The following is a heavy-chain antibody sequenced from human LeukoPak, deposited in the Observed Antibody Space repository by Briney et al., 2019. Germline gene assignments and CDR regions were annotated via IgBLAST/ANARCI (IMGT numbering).Heavy chain of an antibody. V-gene: IGHV3-23*01. Sequence: SGGSLRLSCAASGFTFSSYAMSWVRQAPGKGLEWVSAISGSGGSTYYADSVKGRFTISRDNSKNTLYLQMNSLRAEDTAVYYCAKDLRQLNPDGYNQPRWAPSFDYWGQGTLVTVSS. D-gene: IGHD5-24*01. CDR1: GFTFSSYA. CDR2: ISGSGGST. CDR3: AKDLRQLNPDGYNQPRWAPSFDY. J-gene: IGHJ4*02.